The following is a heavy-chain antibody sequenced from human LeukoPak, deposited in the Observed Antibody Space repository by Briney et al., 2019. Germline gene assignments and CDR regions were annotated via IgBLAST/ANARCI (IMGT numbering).Heavy chain of an antibody. V-gene: IGHV3-21*01. J-gene: IGHJ4*02. Sequence: GGSLRLSCVASGFSFSSYSMNWVRQAPGKGLEWVSSISSSASYIYYADSVKGRFTISRDNAKNSLFLQMSSLRAEDTAVYYCARVNTPDIVVVPAAAFDYWGQGTLVTVSS. CDR3: ARVNTPDIVVVPAAAFDY. D-gene: IGHD2-2*01. CDR2: ISSSASYI. CDR1: GFSFSSYS.